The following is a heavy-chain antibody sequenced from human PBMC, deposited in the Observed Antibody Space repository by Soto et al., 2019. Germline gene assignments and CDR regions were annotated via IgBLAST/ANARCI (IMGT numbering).Heavy chain of an antibody. Sequence: SETLSLTCAVSSGSISSSNWWSWVRQPPGKGLEWIGEIYHSGGTNYNPSLKSRVTISVDKSKNQFSLKLSSVTAADTAVYYCARRLSGMEWLPGRTYYYYYMDVWGKGTTVTVSS. CDR1: SGSISSSNW. V-gene: IGHV4-4*02. CDR3: ARRLSGMEWLPGRTYYYYYMDV. D-gene: IGHD3-3*01. J-gene: IGHJ6*03. CDR2: IYHSGGT.